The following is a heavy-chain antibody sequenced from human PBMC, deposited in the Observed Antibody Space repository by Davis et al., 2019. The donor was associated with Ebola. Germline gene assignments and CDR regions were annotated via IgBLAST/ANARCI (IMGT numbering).Heavy chain of an antibody. J-gene: IGHJ5*02. CDR3: AREYSWNSNWFDP. D-gene: IGHD1-7*01. Sequence: AASVKVSCKASGGTFSSYAISWVRQAPGQGLEWMGGIIPIFGTANYAQKFQGRVTITADESTSTAYMELSSLRSEDTAVYYCAREYSWNSNWFDPWGQGTLVTVFS. CDR2: IIPIFGTA. V-gene: IGHV1-69*13. CDR1: GGTFSSYA.